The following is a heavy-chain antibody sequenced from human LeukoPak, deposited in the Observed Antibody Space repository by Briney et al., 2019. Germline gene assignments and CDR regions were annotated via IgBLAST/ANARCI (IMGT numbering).Heavy chain of an antibody. CDR1: GNYW. Sequence: GGSLRLSCAASGNYWMHWVRQAPGKGLVWVSHINSDGSWTSYADSVKGRFTISKDNAKNTVYLQMNSLRAEDTAVYYCAKVVKIVGATNVDYWGQGTLVTDSS. CDR3: AKVVKIVGATNVDY. V-gene: IGHV3-74*01. CDR2: INSDGSWT. D-gene: IGHD1-26*01. J-gene: IGHJ4*02.